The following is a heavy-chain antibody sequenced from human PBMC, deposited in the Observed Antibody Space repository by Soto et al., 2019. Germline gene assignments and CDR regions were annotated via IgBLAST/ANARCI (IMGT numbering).Heavy chain of an antibody. D-gene: IGHD6-19*01. V-gene: IGHV3-23*01. Sequence: EVQLLESGGGLVQPGESLRLSCAPSGFTFSSYAMTWVRQAPGKGLDWVSAISGSGGSTYYADSVKGRFTISRDNSKNTLYLQMNSLSAEDSAAYYCAKARGYSSGVAFDVWGLGTMVTVSS. CDR3: AKARGYSSGVAFDV. J-gene: IGHJ3*01. CDR2: ISGSGGST. CDR1: GFTFSSYA.